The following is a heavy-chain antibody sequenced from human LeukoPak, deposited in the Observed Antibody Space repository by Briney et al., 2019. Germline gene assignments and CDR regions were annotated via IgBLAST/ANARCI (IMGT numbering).Heavy chain of an antibody. CDR3: ARVFGAAGAIGVFDL. V-gene: IGHV3-53*01. CDR2: IYNDGTT. CDR1: GFIVGSSY. Sequence: TGGSLRLSCAASGFIVGSSYISWVRQAPGKGLDWVSVIYNDGTTYYAYSVKGRFTISRDNSKNILYLQMNSLRAEDTGVYYCARVFGAAGAIGVFDLWGQGTLVTVSS. J-gene: IGHJ4*02. D-gene: IGHD6-13*01.